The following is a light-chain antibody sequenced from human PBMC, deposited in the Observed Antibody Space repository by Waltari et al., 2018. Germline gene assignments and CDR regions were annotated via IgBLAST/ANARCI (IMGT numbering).Light chain of an antibody. J-gene: IGKJ1*01. V-gene: IGKV1-39*01. CDR1: QSISSY. Sequence: DIQMTQTPSSLSASVGDRVTITCRASQSISSYLDWYQQKPGKAPKRLIYGASSLQGGVPSRFSGSGSGTDFTLTISSLQPEDFATYYCQQSYRTPRTFGEGTKVEI. CDR2: GAS. CDR3: QQSYRTPRT.